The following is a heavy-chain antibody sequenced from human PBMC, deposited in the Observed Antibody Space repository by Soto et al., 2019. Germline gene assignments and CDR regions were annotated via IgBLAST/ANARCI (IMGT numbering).Heavy chain of an antibody. CDR2: FTWNGGRT. CDR3: ARDGGVAVAVDAFDI. J-gene: IGHJ3*02. CDR1: GFPFDDLG. Sequence: EVQLVESGGGVVRPGGPLRLSCAAPGFPFDDLGMSWARQAPGKGLEWFSGFTWNGGRTGYANSLKGRFTISRDNAKNSLYLQMDSLRAEDTALYHCARDGGVAVAVDAFDIWGQGTMVTVSS. D-gene: IGHD6-19*01. V-gene: IGHV3-20*01.